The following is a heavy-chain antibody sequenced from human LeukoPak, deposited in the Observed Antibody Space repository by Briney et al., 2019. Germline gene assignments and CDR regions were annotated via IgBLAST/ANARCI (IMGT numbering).Heavy chain of an antibody. J-gene: IGHJ5*02. Sequence: ASVKVSCKASGYTFTSYDINWVRRATGQGLEWMGWMNPNSGNTGYAQKFQGRVTMTRNTSISTAYMELSSLRSEDTAVYYCANGGVRRYLWAFDPWGQGTLVTVSS. CDR3: ANGGVRRYLWAFDP. CDR1: GYTFTSYD. V-gene: IGHV1-8*01. CDR2: MNPNSGNT. D-gene: IGHD3-16*01.